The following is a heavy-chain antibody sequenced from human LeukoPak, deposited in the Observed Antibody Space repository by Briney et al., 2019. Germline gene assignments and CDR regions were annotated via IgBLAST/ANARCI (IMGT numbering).Heavy chain of an antibody. Sequence: SETLSLTCNVSGVSVSDGRYYWTWIRQHPGKGLEWIGEKYYSESAKYNPSLKSRLTISIDTSKNQFSLQLSSVTAADTATYSCATTYCSSISCLDVFNMWGQGTRVTVSS. CDR2: KYYSESA. J-gene: IGHJ3*02. CDR3: ATTYCSSISCLDVFNM. V-gene: IGHV4-31*03. CDR1: GVSVSDGRYY. D-gene: IGHD2-2*01.